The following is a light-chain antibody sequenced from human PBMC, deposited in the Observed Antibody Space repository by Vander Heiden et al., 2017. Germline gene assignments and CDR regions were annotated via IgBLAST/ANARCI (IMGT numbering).Light chain of an antibody. CDR3: QQYGASAYT. CDR1: QSVSNSY. V-gene: IGKV3-20*01. CDR2: GAS. J-gene: IGKJ2*01. Sequence: IVLTQPPGTLPLSPGERATLSCRASQSVSNSYLAWYQQKPGQAPRLLISGASSRATGIPDRFTGSGSGTDFTLTISRLEPDDFAVYYCQQYGASAYTFGQGTKLEIK.